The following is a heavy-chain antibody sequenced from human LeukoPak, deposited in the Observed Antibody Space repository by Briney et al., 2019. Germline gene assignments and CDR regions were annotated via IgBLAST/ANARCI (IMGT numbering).Heavy chain of an antibody. CDR1: GFTFGSYG. V-gene: IGHV3-33*01. D-gene: IGHD6-19*01. CDR2: IWYDGSNK. Sequence: GRSLRLSCAASGFTFGSYGMHWVRQAPGKGLEWVAVIWYDGSNKYYADSVKGRFTISRDNSKNTLYLQMNSLRADDTAVYYCAREVSGWRGGAFDMWGQGTMVTVSS. J-gene: IGHJ3*02. CDR3: AREVSGWRGGAFDM.